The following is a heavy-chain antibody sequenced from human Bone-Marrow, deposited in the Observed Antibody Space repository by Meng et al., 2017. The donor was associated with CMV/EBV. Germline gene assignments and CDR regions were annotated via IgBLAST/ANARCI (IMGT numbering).Heavy chain of an antibody. Sequence: ASVKVSCKASGYTFTSYYMHWVRQAPGQGLEWMGIINPSGGSTSYAQKFQGRVTMTRDTSTSTVYMELSSLRSEDTAVYYCARDVRWGIVVVPAATWGQGTLVTVSS. CDR1: GYTFTSYY. CDR2: INPSGGST. CDR3: ARDVRWGIVVVPAAT. V-gene: IGHV1-46*01. D-gene: IGHD2-2*01. J-gene: IGHJ5*02.